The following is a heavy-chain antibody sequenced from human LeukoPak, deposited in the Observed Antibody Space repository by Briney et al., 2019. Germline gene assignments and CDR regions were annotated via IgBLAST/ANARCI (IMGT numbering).Heavy chain of an antibody. CDR2: IYYSGST. CDR3: ARDNDYGDYYFDY. D-gene: IGHD4-17*01. J-gene: IGHJ4*02. CDR1: GGSISSSSYY. Sequence: PSETLSLTCTVSGGSISSSSYYWGWIRQPPGKGLEWIGSIYYSGSTYYNPSLKSRVTISVDTSKNQFSLKLSSVTAADTAVYYCARDNDYGDYYFDYWGQGTLVTVSS. V-gene: IGHV4-39*07.